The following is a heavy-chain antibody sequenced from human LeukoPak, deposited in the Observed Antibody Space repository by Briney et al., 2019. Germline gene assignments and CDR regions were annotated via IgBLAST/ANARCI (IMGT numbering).Heavy chain of an antibody. V-gene: IGHV4-59*01. CDR2: IHNGGST. J-gene: IGHJ4*02. CDR3: ARLAAAGYEDYFDY. CDR1: GGSITNYY. Sequence: SETLSLTCTVSGGSITNYYWSWIRQPPGKGLEWIGYIHNGGSTNHDPSLKSRVTISVDTSKNQFSLKLSSVTAADTAVYYCARLAAAGYEDYFDYWGQGTLVTVSS. D-gene: IGHD6-13*01.